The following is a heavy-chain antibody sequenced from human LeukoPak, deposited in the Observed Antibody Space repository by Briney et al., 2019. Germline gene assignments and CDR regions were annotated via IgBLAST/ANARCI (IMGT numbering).Heavy chain of an antibody. CDR1: GGSISSGDYY. CDR2: IYYSGST. V-gene: IGHV4-30-4*02. Sequence: TSETLSLTCTVSGGSISSGDYYGSWIRQPPGKGLGWIGYIYYSGSTYYNPSLKSRVTISADTSKNRFSLKLSSVTAADTAVYYCAKVRAIVGARDAFDIWGQGTMVTVSS. J-gene: IGHJ3*02. D-gene: IGHD1-26*01. CDR3: AKVRAIVGARDAFDI.